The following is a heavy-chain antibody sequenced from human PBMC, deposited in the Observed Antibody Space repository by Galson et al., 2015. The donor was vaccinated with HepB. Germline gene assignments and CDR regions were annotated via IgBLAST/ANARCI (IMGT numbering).Heavy chain of an antibody. V-gene: IGHV3-23*01. Sequence: SLRLSCAASGFTFSSYAMSWVRQAPGKGLEWVSAISGSGGSTYYADSVKGRFTISRDNSKNTLYLQMNSLRAEDTAVYYCAKDPRIAARAEYNWFDPWGQGTLVTVSS. CDR1: GFTFSSYA. J-gene: IGHJ5*02. CDR2: ISGSGGST. D-gene: IGHD6-6*01. CDR3: AKDPRIAARAEYNWFDP.